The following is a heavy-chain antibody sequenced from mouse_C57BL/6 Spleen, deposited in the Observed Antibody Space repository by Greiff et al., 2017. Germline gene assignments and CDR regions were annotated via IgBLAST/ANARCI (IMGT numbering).Heavy chain of an antibody. V-gene: IGHV1-53*01. CDR3: ARADYDGCVGWCAF. Sequence: VQLQQPGTELVKPGASVKLSCKASGYTFTSYWMHWVKQRPGQGLEWIGNIYPRNGGTNYNEKFKSKATLTVDKSSSTAYMQLSSLTSEDSAVYYCARADYDGCVGWCAFWGRGTVVTVSA. J-gene: IGHJ3*01. CDR2: IYPRNGGT. CDR1: GYTFTSYW. D-gene: IGHD2-3*01.